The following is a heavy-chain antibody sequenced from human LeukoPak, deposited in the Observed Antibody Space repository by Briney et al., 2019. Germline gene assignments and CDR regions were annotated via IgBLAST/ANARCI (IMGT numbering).Heavy chain of an antibody. D-gene: IGHD3-16*01. J-gene: IGHJ4*02. Sequence: GGSLRLSCAASEFTFSDYYMSWIRQAPGKGLEWVAYISSSGNTRYYADSVKGRFTISRDNAKNSLYLQMNSLRAEDTAVYYCDWGGMAAFHSWGQGTLVTVSS. CDR1: EFTFSDYY. CDR2: ISSSGNTR. CDR3: DWGGMAAFHS. V-gene: IGHV3-11*04.